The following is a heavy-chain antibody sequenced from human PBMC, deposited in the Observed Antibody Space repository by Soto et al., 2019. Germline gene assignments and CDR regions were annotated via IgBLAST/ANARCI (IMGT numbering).Heavy chain of an antibody. Sequence: TLSLTSTVSGGSISSYYWSWIRQPPGKGLEWIGYIYYSGSTNYNPSLKSRVTISVDTSKNQFSLKLSSVTAADTAVYYCERADPAYYDVWSGYQGAFDYWGQGTRVNVS. CDR2: IYYSGST. CDR1: GGSISSYY. CDR3: ERADPAYYDVWSGYQGAFDY. V-gene: IGHV4-59*01. D-gene: IGHD3-3*01. J-gene: IGHJ4*02.